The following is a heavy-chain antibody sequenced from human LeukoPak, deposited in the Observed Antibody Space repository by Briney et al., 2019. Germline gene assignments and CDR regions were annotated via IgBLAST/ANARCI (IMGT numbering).Heavy chain of an antibody. Sequence: PGGSLRLSCAASGFTFSDYYMSWIRQAPGKGLEWVSYISSSSSYTNYADSVKGRFTISRDNAKNSLYLQMNSLRAEDTAVYYCASQTKGGWLQPFDYWGQGTLVAVSS. CDR1: GFTFSDYY. J-gene: IGHJ4*02. V-gene: IGHV3-11*03. D-gene: IGHD5-24*01. CDR3: ASQTKGGWLQPFDY. CDR2: ISSSSSYT.